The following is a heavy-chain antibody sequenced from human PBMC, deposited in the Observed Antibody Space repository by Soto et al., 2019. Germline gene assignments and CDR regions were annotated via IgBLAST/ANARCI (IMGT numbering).Heavy chain of an antibody. J-gene: IGHJ6*02. CDR3: AKRRPPPGRDCIRISCSYYYNYGMDV. CDR2: IIPIFGTT. V-gene: IGHV1-69*12. D-gene: IGHD2-2*01. CDR1: GGTFSDYS. Sequence: QVQLVQSGAEAKKPGSAVKVSCKTSGGTFSDYSISWVRQAPGQGLEWMGGIIPIFGTTNYAQRFQDRIAITADESTGTAYMELSSLTSEDTAVYYCAKRRPPPGRDCIRISCSYYYNYGMDVWGQGTTVTVSS.